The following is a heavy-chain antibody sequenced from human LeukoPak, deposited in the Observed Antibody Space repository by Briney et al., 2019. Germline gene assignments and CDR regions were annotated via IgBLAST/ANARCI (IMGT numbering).Heavy chain of an antibody. CDR3: ARGDYYDSSGYYY. CDR1: GYTFTNYG. Sequence: ASVKVSCKASGYTFTNYGISWVRQAPGQGLEWMGWISAYNGNTNYAQSFQGRVTMIRDTSTSTVYMELSSLRSEDTAVYYCARGDYYDSSGYYYWGQGTLVTVSS. CDR2: ISAYNGNT. V-gene: IGHV1-18*01. J-gene: IGHJ4*02. D-gene: IGHD3-22*01.